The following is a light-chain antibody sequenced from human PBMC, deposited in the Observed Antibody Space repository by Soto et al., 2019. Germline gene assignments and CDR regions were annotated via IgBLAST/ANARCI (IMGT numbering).Light chain of an antibody. CDR3: QQYNNWPRT. CDR1: QSVSSI. V-gene: IGKV3-15*01. Sequence: EIVMTQSPATLSVSPGKRATLSCRARQSVSSILAWYQQKPGQAPRLLIYGASTRATGIPARFSGSGSGTEFTLTISSLQSEDFAFYYCQQYNNWPRTFGQGTKLEIK. J-gene: IGKJ2*01. CDR2: GAS.